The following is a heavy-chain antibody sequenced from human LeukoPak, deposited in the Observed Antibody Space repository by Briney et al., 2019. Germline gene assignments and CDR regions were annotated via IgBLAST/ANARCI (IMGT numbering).Heavy chain of an antibody. CDR3: ANRYYDKSPPFDY. CDR2: ISYDGSNK. CDR1: GITFSRDG. D-gene: IGHD3-22*01. J-gene: IGHJ4*02. Sequence: GGSLRLSCAASGITFSRDGMNWVRQVPGKGLEWVAVISYDGSNKYYADSVKGRFTISRDNSKNTLYLQMNSLRAEDTAVYYCANRYYDKSPPFDYWGQGTLVTVSS. V-gene: IGHV3-30*18.